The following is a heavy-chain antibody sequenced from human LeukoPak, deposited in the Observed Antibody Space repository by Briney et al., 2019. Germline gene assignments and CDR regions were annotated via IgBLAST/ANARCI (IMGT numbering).Heavy chain of an antibody. V-gene: IGHV3-23*01. CDR3: ASSGRWLQSPFDY. CDR1: GFTFSSYS. CDR2: ISGSGGST. D-gene: IGHD5-24*01. J-gene: IGHJ4*02. Sequence: GGSLRLSCAASGFTFSSYSMNWVRQAPGEGLEWVSSISGSGGSTYYADSVKGRFTISRDNSKNTLYLQMNSLRAEDTAVYYCASSGRWLQSPFDYWGQGTLVTVSS.